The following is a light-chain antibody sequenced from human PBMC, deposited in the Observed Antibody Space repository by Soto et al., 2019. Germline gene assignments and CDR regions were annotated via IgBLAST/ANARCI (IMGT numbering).Light chain of an antibody. CDR2: QDS. CDR3: QAWDSSTPVV. Sequence: SYELTQPPSVYVSPGQTASITCSGDKLGDKYACWYQQKPGQSPVLVIYQDSKRPSGIPERFSGSNSGNTATLTISGTQAMDEADYYCQAWDSSTPVVFGGGTKVTVL. CDR1: KLGDKY. V-gene: IGLV3-1*01. J-gene: IGLJ2*01.